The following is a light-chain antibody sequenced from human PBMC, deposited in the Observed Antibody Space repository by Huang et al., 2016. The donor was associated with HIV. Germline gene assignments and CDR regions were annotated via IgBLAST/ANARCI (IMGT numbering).Light chain of an antibody. CDR2: GAS. Sequence: DIQMTQSPSSLYASVGDRVIITCRASQSVTKYLNWYQHMPGQAPKLLIYGASTLQGGVSSRFSGSGAGTEFTLSISSLQPEDAATYYCQQSYRLPRTFGQGTSLEI. J-gene: IGKJ2*02. CDR3: QQSYRLPRT. CDR1: QSVTKY. V-gene: IGKV1-39*01.